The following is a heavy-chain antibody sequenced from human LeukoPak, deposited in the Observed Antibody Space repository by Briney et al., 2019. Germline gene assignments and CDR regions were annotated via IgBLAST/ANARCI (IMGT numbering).Heavy chain of an antibody. CDR1: GFTFTSSA. Sequence: ASVKVSCKASGFTFTSSAMQWVRQARGQRLEWIGWIVVGSGNTNYAQKFQERVTITRDMSTSTAYMELSSLRSEDTAVYYCAAETTVYFGLHYGMDVWGQGTTATVSS. D-gene: IGHD4-17*01. CDR3: AAETTVYFGLHYGMDV. CDR2: IVVGSGNT. V-gene: IGHV1-58*02. J-gene: IGHJ6*02.